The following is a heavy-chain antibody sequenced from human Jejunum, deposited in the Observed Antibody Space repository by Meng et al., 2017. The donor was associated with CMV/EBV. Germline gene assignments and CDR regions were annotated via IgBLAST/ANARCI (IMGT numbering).Heavy chain of an antibody. Sequence: VSGGSISSKYWNWIRQPPGRGLEWIGFIFHSGSTSYNPSLESRVTMAVDTSKNLFSLKVTSVTAADTAIYYCARTDYYSYYGMDVWGQGTTVTVSS. J-gene: IGHJ6*02. CDR2: IFHSGST. CDR1: GGSISSKY. CDR3: ARTDYYSYYGMDV. V-gene: IGHV4-59*01.